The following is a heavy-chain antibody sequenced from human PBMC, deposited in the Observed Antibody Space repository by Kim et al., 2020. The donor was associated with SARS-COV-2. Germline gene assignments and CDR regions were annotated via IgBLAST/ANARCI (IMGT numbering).Heavy chain of an antibody. Sequence: GGSLRLSCAASGFTFSSYWMSWVRQAPGKGLEWVANIKQDGSEKYYVDSVKGRFTISRDNAKNSLYLQMNSLRAEDTAVYYCARELRLTGYLRYYYYGMDVWGQGTTVTVSS. CDR3: ARELRLTGYLRYYYYGMDV. D-gene: IGHD3-9*01. J-gene: IGHJ6*02. V-gene: IGHV3-7*03. CDR1: GFTFSSYW. CDR2: IKQDGSEK.